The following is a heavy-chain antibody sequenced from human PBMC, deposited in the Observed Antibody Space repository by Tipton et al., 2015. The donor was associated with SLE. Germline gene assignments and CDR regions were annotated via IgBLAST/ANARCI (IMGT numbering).Heavy chain of an antibody. D-gene: IGHD7-27*01. CDR3: ARDQGTGGAFDI. Sequence: TLSLTCTVSGGSISSYYWSWIRQPPGKGLEWIGEINHSGSTYYNPSLKSRVTISVDTSKNQFSLKLSSVTAADTAVYYCARDQGTGGAFDIWGQGTMVTVSS. V-gene: IGHV4-59*12. CDR2: INHSGST. CDR1: GGSISSYY. J-gene: IGHJ3*02.